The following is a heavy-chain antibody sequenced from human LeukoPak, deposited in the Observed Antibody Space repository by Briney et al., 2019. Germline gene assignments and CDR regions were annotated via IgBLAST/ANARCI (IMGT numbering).Heavy chain of an antibody. CDR1: GFTFSSYA. V-gene: IGHV3-23*01. CDR2: ISGSGGST. D-gene: IGHD3-9*01. CDR3: TSAYYDILTGYYN. J-gene: IGHJ4*02. Sequence: GGSLRLSCAASGFTFSSYAMSWVRQAPGKGLEWVSAISGSGGSTYYADSVKGRFTISRDNSKNTLYLQMNSLKTEDTAVYYCTSAYYDILTGYYNWGQGTLVTVSS.